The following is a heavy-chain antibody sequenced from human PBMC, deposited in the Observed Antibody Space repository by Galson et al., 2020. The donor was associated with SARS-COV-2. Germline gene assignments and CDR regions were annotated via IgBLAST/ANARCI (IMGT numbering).Heavy chain of an antibody. V-gene: IGHV3-21*01. CDR3: ARLLSYYYGMDV. CDR2: ISSSSSYI. CDR1: GFTFSSYS. Sequence: GESLKISCAASGFTFSSYSMNWVRQAPGKGLEWVSSISSSSSYIYYADSVKGRFTISRDNAKNSLYLQMNSLRAEDTAVYYCARLLSYYYGMDVWGQGTTVTVSS. J-gene: IGHJ6*02.